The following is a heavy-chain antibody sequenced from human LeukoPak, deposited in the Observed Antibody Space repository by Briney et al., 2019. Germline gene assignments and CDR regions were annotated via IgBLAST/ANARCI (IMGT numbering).Heavy chain of an antibody. J-gene: IGHJ6*02. CDR2: INSNGGST. Sequence: GRSLRHSCSASGFAFSNYATHWVRQAPGKGLEYVAGINSNGGSTYYADSVKGRFTMSGDNSKNTLYLQMSSLRAEDTAVYCCVKGTGTKYYYYGMDVWGQGTTVTVSS. CDR1: GFAFSNYA. V-gene: IGHV3-64D*06. D-gene: IGHD3/OR15-3a*01. CDR3: VKGTGTKYYYYGMDV.